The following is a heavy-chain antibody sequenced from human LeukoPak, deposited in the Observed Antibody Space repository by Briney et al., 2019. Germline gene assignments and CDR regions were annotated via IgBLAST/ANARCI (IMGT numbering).Heavy chain of an antibody. J-gene: IGHJ4*02. CDR2: IYYSGST. D-gene: IGHD6-13*01. Sequence: PSETLSLTCTVSGGSISSYYWSWIRQPPGKGLEWIGYIYYSGSTNYNPSLKSRVTISVDTSKNQFSLKLSSATAADTAVYYCARVYAPYSSNHFDYWGQGTLVTDSS. V-gene: IGHV4-59*01. CDR3: ARVYAPYSSNHFDY. CDR1: GGSISSYY.